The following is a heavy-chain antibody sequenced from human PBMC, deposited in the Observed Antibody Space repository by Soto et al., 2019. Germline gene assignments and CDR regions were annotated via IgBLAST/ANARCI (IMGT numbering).Heavy chain of an antibody. J-gene: IGHJ4*02. CDR1: GFTVSTHY. V-gene: IGHV3-53*02. CDR3: GRGSSDSNGILRVDY. CDR2: IYSGGNT. Sequence: EVQLVETGGGLIQPGKSLRLSCAASGFTVSTHYMRWVRQAPGKGLEWGSVIYSGGNTYYAVSVKGRFSMSRDKSKNTLFLQMNGLRAEDTAIYYCGRGSSDSNGILRVDYWGQGTLVTVSS. D-gene: IGHD2-2*01.